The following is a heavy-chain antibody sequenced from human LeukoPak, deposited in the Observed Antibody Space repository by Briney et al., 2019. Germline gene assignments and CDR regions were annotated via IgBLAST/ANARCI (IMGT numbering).Heavy chain of an antibody. CDR1: GFTLSTYW. Sequence: PGGSLRLSCAASGFTLSTYWISWVRQAPGKGLEWVANIKEDGSKKYYVDSVKGRFTISRDNAKNAVFLQMNSLRAEDTAVYYCAREDMVRPYWGQGTLVTVSS. CDR3: AREDMVRPY. V-gene: IGHV3-7*01. J-gene: IGHJ4*02. D-gene: IGHD3-10*01. CDR2: IKEDGSKK.